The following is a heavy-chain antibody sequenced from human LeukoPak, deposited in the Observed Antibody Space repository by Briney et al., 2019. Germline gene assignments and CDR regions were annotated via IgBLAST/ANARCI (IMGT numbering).Heavy chain of an antibody. V-gene: IGHV1-69*05. D-gene: IGHD7-27*01. CDR2: IIPIFGIA. CDR1: GGTFSSYA. J-gene: IGHJ3*02. CDR3: ARDPGDHGAFDI. Sequence: ASVKVSCKASGGTFSSYAISWVRQAPGQGLEWMGGIIPIFGIANYAQKFQGRVTITTDESTSTAYMELSSLRSEDTAVYYCARDPGDHGAFDIWGQGTMVTVSS.